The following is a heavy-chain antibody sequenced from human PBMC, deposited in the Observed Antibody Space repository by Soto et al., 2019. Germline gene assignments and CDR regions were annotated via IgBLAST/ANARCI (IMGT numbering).Heavy chain of an antibody. CDR1: GLSFSDDT. V-gene: IGHV3-48*01. CDR2: ISKGINTI. D-gene: IGHD2-21*02. Sequence: EVQLVESGGGLVQPGGSLRLSCATSGLSFSDDTMNWVRQAPGKGLEWVAYISKGINTIYYAVSVKGRFTISRDNAKNSLYLQMNSLRAEDTALYYCARRLDYWGRGTLVTVSS. CDR3: ARRLDY. J-gene: IGHJ4*02.